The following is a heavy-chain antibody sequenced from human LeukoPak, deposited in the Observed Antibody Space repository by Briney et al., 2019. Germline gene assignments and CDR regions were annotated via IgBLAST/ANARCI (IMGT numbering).Heavy chain of an antibody. J-gene: IGHJ4*02. CDR3: ARGPSNYGGFDY. CDR2: INSSGGRT. D-gene: IGHD4-23*01. V-gene: IGHV1-46*01. CDR1: GYTFTSYY. Sequence: ASVKVSCKTSGYTFTSYYIHWVRQAPGQGLEWMGLINSSGGRTSYAQKFQGRVTMARDTSTGTVYMELSSLRSEDTAVYYCARGPSNYGGFDYWGQGTLVTVSS.